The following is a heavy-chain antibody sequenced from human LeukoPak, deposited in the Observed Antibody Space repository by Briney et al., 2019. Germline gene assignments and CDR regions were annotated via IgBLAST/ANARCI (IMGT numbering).Heavy chain of an antibody. CDR1: GGSISSSSYY. Sequence: SETLSLTCTVSGGSISSSSYYWGWIRQPPGKGLEWIRSIYYSGSTYYNPSLKSRVTISVDTSKNQFSLKLSSVTAADTAVYYCARDRGITMVRGVIRDDAFDIWGQGTMVTVSS. J-gene: IGHJ3*02. V-gene: IGHV4-39*07. CDR2: IYYSGST. D-gene: IGHD3-10*01. CDR3: ARDRGITMVRGVIRDDAFDI.